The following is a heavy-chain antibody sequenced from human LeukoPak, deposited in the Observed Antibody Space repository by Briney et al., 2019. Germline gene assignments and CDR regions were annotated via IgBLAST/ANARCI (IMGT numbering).Heavy chain of an antibody. Sequence: GGSLRLSCTASGFTFGDYAMSWVRQAPGMGLEWVGFIRSKAYGGTTEYAASVKGRFTISRDDSKSIAYLQMNSLKTEDTAVYYCIDYGGNYWGQGTLVTVSS. CDR2: IRSKAYGGTT. CDR1: GFTFGDYA. D-gene: IGHD4-23*01. V-gene: IGHV3-49*04. J-gene: IGHJ4*02. CDR3: IDYGGNY.